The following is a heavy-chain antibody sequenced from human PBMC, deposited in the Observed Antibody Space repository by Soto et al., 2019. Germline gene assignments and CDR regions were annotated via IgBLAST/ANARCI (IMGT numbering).Heavy chain of an antibody. D-gene: IGHD2-2*01. CDR1: GGSISSSNW. CDR3: AVDCSSTSCYDGGMDV. V-gene: IGHV4-4*02. J-gene: IGHJ6*02. CDR2: IYHSGST. Sequence: KPSETLSLTCAVSGGSISSSNWWSWVRQPPGKGLEWIGEIYHSGSTNYNPSLKSRVTISVDKSKNQFSLKLSSVTAADTAVYYCAVDCSSTSCYDGGMDVWGQGTTVTVYS.